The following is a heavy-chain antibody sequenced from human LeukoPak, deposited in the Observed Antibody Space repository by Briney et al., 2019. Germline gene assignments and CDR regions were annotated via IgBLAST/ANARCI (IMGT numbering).Heavy chain of an antibody. J-gene: IGHJ4*02. D-gene: IGHD1-1*01. CDR2: IYYSGST. Sequence: SETLSLTCTVSGRSISSYYWSWIRQPPGKGLEWIGYIYYSGSTNYNPSLKSRVTISVDTSKNQFSLKLSSETAADTAVYYCAREPTGYFDYWGQGTLVTVSS. V-gene: IGHV4-59*08. CDR3: AREPTGYFDY. CDR1: GRSISSYY.